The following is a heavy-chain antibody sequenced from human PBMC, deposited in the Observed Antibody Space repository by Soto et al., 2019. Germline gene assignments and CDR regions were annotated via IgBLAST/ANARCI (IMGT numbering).Heavy chain of an antibody. V-gene: IGHV3-72*01. CDR3: VRVPLVASAAAPRGWFDP. D-gene: IGHD2-15*01. CDR2: IRNKANNYAT. CDR1: GFTFSDHY. Sequence: EMQLVESGGGLVQPGGSLRLSCAASGFTFSDHYMDWVRQAPGKGLEWVGRIRNKANNYATEYDASVRGRFTISRDDSKNSLYLKMNGRETEDTAVYYCVRVPLVASAAAPRGWFDPGGQGTLVTVSS. J-gene: IGHJ5*02.